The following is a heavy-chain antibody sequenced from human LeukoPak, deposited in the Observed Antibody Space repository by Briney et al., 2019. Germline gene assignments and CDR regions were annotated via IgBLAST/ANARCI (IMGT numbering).Heavy chain of an antibody. CDR2: IYYSGNT. CDR3: ARHLVVRGYYYGMDV. V-gene: IGHV4-59*01. Sequence: PSETLSLTCTVSGGSISSYYWSWIRQPPGKGLEWIGYIYYSGNTNYNLSLKSRVTISMDTSKNQFSLKLSSVTAADTAVYYCARHLVVRGYYYGMDVWGQGTTVTVSS. CDR1: GGSISSYY. D-gene: IGHD3-10*01. J-gene: IGHJ6*02.